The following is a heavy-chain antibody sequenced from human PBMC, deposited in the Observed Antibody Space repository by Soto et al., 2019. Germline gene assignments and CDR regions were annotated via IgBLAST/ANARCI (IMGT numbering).Heavy chain of an antibody. J-gene: IGHJ6*02. CDR1: GYTFTSYG. Sequence: GASVKVSCKASGYTFTSYGISWVRQAPGQGLEWMGWISAYNGNTNYAQKLQGRVTMTTDTSTSTAYMELRSLRSDDTAVYYCARDQDVEWLLFYYYYGMDVWGQGTTVTVSS. CDR3: ARDQDVEWLLFYYYYGMDV. CDR2: ISAYNGNT. D-gene: IGHD3-3*01. V-gene: IGHV1-18*01.